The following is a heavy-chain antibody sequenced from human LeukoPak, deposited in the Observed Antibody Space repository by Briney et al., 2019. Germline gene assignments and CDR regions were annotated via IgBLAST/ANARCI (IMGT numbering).Heavy chain of an antibody. V-gene: IGHV3-23*01. J-gene: IGHJ4*02. CDR3: AKDNPDNFDY. CDR2: ISGSGGST. CDR1: GFTFDDYA. D-gene: IGHD1-14*01. Sequence: GGSLRLSCAASGFTFDDYAMHWVRQAPGKGLEWVSAISGSGGSTYYADSVKGRFTISRDNSKNTLYLQMNSLRAEDTAVYYCAKDNPDNFDYWGQGTLVTVSS.